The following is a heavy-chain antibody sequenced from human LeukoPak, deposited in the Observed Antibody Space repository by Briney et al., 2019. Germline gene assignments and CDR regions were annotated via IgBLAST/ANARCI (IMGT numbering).Heavy chain of an antibody. CDR2: INHSGST. V-gene: IGHV4-34*01. J-gene: IGHJ3*02. Sequence: SETLSLTCAASGGTFSGYYWSWIRQPPGKGLEWIGEINHSGSTNYNPSLKSRVTISVDTSKNQFSLKLSSVTAADTAVYYCASGRAVAGRDSDAFDIWGQGTMVTVSS. D-gene: IGHD6-19*01. CDR1: GGTFSGYY. CDR3: ASGRAVAGRDSDAFDI.